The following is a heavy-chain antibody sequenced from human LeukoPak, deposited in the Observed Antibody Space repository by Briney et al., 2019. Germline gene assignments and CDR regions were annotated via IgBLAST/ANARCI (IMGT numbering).Heavy chain of an antibody. Sequence: PSETLSLTCTVSGGSISSYYWSWLRPPPGRGLEWIGYIYYSGSTNYNPSLKSRVTISVDTSKNQFSLKLSSVTAADTAVYYCASFTGWSPNWVADAFDIWGQGTMVTVSS. CDR3: ASFTGWSPNWVADAFDI. J-gene: IGHJ3*02. CDR1: GGSISSYY. CDR2: IYYSGST. D-gene: IGHD7-27*01. V-gene: IGHV4-59*08.